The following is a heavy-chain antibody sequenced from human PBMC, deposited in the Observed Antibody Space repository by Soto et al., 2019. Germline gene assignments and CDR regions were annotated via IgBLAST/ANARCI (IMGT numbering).Heavy chain of an antibody. Sequence: GGSLRLSCAASGFTFSSYGMHWVRQAPGKGLEWVAVIWYDGSNKYYADSVKGRFTISRDNSKNTLYLQMNSLRAEDTAVYYCARGITGTRPPYDYWGQGTLVTVSS. V-gene: IGHV3-33*01. CDR1: GFTFSSYG. CDR2: IWYDGSNK. J-gene: IGHJ4*02. D-gene: IGHD1-7*01. CDR3: ARGITGTRPPYDY.